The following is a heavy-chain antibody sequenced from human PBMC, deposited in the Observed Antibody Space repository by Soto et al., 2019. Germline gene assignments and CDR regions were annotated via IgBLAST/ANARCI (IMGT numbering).Heavy chain of an antibody. CDR3: ARVPYDILTGYYTSFDY. CDR2: IKQDGSEK. V-gene: IGHV3-7*05. CDR1: GFTFSSYW. Sequence: PGGSLRLSCAASGFTFSSYWMSWVRQAPGKGLEWVANIKQDGSEKYYVDSVKGRFTISRDNAKNSLYLQMNSLRAEDTAVYYCARVPYDILTGYYTSFDYWGQGTPVTVSS. D-gene: IGHD3-9*01. J-gene: IGHJ4*02.